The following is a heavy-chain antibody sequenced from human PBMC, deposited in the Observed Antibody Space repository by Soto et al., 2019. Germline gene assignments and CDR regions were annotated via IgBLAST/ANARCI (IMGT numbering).Heavy chain of an antibody. CDR3: ARGNRDSSGWYGRMMYWENNWFDP. Sequence: SQTLSLTCAISGDSVSSNSAAWNWIRQSPSRGLEWLGRTYYRSKWYNDYAVSVKSRITINPDTSKNQFSLQLNSVTPEDTAVYYCARGNRDSSGWYGRMMYWENNWFDPWGQGTLVTVSS. D-gene: IGHD6-19*01. CDR1: GDSVSSNSAA. CDR2: TYYRSKWYN. J-gene: IGHJ5*02. V-gene: IGHV6-1*01.